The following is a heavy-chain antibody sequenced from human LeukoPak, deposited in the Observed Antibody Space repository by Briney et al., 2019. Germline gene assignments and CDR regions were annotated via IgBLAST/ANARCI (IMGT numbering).Heavy chain of an antibody. CDR1: GFTFSSYG. CDR3: AKDTKWQLSAYYIDY. J-gene: IGHJ4*02. CDR2: ISGSGGST. Sequence: GGSLRLSCAASGFTFSSYGMSWVRQAPGKGLEWVSAISGSGGSTYYADSVKGRFTISRDNSKNTLSLQMNNLRLDDTAIYYCAKDTKWQLSAYYIDYWGQGALVTVSS. D-gene: IGHD5-12*01. V-gene: IGHV3-23*01.